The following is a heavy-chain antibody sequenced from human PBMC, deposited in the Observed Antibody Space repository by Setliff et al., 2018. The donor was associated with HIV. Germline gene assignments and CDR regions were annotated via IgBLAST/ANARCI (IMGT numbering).Heavy chain of an antibody. CDR1: GFTFSSYA. D-gene: IGHD4-4*01. Sequence: GGSLRLSCVASGFTFSSYAMHWVRQRPGKGLEWVSLIRRDGGIAFHADSVKGRFTISRDDSKNTAYLQMNSLKTEDTAVYYCATMTTVTIAFDYWGQGTLVTVSS. V-gene: IGHV3-23*03. J-gene: IGHJ4*02. CDR2: IRRDGGIA. CDR3: ATMTTVTIAFDY.